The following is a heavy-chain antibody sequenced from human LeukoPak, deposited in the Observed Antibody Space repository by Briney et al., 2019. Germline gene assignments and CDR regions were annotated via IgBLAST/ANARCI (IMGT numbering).Heavy chain of an antibody. V-gene: IGHV3-30-3*01. CDR3: ARGTMITFGGTSDY. J-gene: IGHJ4*02. Sequence: GRSLRLSCAASGFTFSSYAMHWVRQAPGKGLEWVAVISYDGSNKYYADSVKGRFTISRDNSKNTLYLQMNSLRAEDTAVYYCARGTMITFGGTSDYWGQGTLVTVSS. D-gene: IGHD3-16*01. CDR2: ISYDGSNK. CDR1: GFTFSSYA.